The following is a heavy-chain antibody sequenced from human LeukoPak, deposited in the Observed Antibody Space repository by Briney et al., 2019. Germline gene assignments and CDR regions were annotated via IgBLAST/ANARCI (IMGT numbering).Heavy chain of an antibody. CDR2: INTDGSST. Sequence: QPGGSLRLSCAASGFTFSSYWMHWVRHAPGKGLVWVSRINTDGSSTSYADSVKGRFTISRDNAKNTLYLQMNSLRAEDTAVYYCAREGYCSSTSRYNWFDPWGQGTLVTVSS. CDR3: AREGYCSSTSRYNWFDP. J-gene: IGHJ5*02. D-gene: IGHD2-2*01. CDR1: GFTFSSYW. V-gene: IGHV3-74*01.